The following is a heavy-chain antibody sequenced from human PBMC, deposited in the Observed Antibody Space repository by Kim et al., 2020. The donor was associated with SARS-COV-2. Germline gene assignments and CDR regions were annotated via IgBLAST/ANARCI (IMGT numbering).Heavy chain of an antibody. D-gene: IGHD2-2*01. J-gene: IGHJ4*02. V-gene: IGHV3-7*01. Sequence: NYYVGSVKGRFPISRDNAKNSLYLQMDSLTAEDTAVYYCARGLTGTSSYYWGQGTLVTVSS. CDR2: N. CDR3: ARGLTGTSSYY.